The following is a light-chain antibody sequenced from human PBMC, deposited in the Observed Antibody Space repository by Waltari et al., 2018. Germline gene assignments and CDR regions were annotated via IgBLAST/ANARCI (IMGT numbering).Light chain of an antibody. CDR2: DAS. V-gene: IGKV3-20*01. Sequence: EIVLTQSPGTLSLSPGERAPLSCRASPSVGRSLAWYQQKPGQAPRLRIYDASTRATGIPDRFSGSGSGTDFSLSISRLAPDDLAVYYCQHYVRLPVTFGQGTKVEFK. J-gene: IGKJ1*01. CDR1: PSVGRS. CDR3: QHYVRLPVT.